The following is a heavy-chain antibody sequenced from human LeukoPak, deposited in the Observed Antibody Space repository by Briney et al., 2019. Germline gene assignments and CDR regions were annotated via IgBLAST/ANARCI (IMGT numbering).Heavy chain of an antibody. D-gene: IGHD4/OR15-4a*01. V-gene: IGHV3-30*03. CDR1: GFTFSTYG. J-gene: IGHJ4*02. CDR2: ITYDGSNK. CDR3: ARPQNSGAIMSFLIDS. Sequence: PGMSLRLSCAASGFTFSTYGMHWVRQAPGKGLEWVAVITYDGSNKYYSDSVKGRFTISRDNSKNTLYLQMNSLRAEDTAVYYCARPQNSGAIMSFLIDSWGQGTLVTVSS.